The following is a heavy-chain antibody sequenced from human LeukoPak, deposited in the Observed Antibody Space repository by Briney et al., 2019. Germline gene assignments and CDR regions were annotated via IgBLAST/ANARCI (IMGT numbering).Heavy chain of an antibody. D-gene: IGHD2-15*01. Sequence: SETLSLTCNISGGSMNEYFWSWIRQSAGKGLEWIGRIFANGNTDFNLSLESRVTMSIDTSRNQFSLKLSSVTAADTAVYYCARGSVVPTRPADWFDPWGQETLVTVSS. CDR2: IFANGNT. CDR3: ARGSVVPTRPADWFDP. CDR1: GGSMNEYF. V-gene: IGHV4-4*07. J-gene: IGHJ5*02.